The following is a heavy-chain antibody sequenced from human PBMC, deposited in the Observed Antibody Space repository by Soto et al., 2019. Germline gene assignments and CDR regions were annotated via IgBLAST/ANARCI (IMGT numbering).Heavy chain of an antibody. CDR1: GYTFTGYY. V-gene: IGHV1-2*04. D-gene: IGHD3-3*01. CDR2: INPNSGGT. J-gene: IGHJ6*02. Sequence: ASVKVSCKASGYTFTGYYMHWVRQAPGQGLEWMGWINPNSGGTNYAQKFQGWVTMTRDTSISTAYMELSRLRSDDTAVYYCAGDKPITISGSLWASYYGMDVWGQGTTVTVSS. CDR3: AGDKPITISGSLWASYYGMDV.